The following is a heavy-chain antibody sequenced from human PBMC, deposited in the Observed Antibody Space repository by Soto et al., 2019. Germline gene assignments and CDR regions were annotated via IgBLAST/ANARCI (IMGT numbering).Heavy chain of an antibody. D-gene: IGHD2-8*01. CDR3: AREIGYCTNGVCGYYYGMDV. V-gene: IGHV1-69*13. Sequence: ASVKVSCKASGGTFSSYAISWVRQAPGQGLEWMGGIIPIFGTANYAQKFQGRVTITADESTSTAYMELSSLRSEDTAVYYCAREIGYCTNGVCGYYYGMDVWGQGTTVTVSS. J-gene: IGHJ6*02. CDR1: GGTFSSYA. CDR2: IIPIFGTA.